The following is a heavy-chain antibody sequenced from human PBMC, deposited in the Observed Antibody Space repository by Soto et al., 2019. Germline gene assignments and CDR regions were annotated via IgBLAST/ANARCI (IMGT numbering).Heavy chain of an antibody. Sequence: GGSLRLSCAASGFTFSSYGMHWVRQAPGKGLEWVAVISYDGSNKYYADSVKGRFTISRDNSKNTLYLQMNSLRAEDTAVYYCAKDLGCSGGSCYSNWDNWFDPWGQGTLVTVSS. CDR2: ISYDGSNK. J-gene: IGHJ5*02. D-gene: IGHD2-15*01. CDR1: GFTFSSYG. V-gene: IGHV3-30*18. CDR3: AKDLGCSGGSCYSNWDNWFDP.